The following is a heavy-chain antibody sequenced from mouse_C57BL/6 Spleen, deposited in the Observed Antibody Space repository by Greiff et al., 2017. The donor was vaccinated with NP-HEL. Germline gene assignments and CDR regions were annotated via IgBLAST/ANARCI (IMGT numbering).Heavy chain of an antibody. V-gene: IGHV1-78*01. J-gene: IGHJ4*01. CDR2: IYPRDGST. CDR3: ARLDIYGSSSLRYAMDY. CDR1: GYTFTDHT. Sequence: VQLQQSDAELVKPGASVKISCKVSGYTFTDHTIHWMKQRPEQGLEWIGYIYPRDGSTKYNEKFKGKATLTADKSSRTAYMQLNSLTSEDSAVYYCARLDIYGSSSLRYAMDYWGQGTSVTVSS. D-gene: IGHD1-1*01.